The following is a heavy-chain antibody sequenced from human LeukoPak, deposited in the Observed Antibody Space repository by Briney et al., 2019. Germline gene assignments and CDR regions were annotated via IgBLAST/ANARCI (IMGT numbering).Heavy chain of an antibody. CDR1: GYTFTSYG. J-gene: IGHJ6*03. CDR2: ISAYNGNT. CDR3: ARSLYPLPPASYSYGSDYYYYMDV. Sequence: GASVKVSCKASGYTFTSYGISWVRQAPGQGLEWMGWISAYNGNTNYAQKLQGRVTMTTDTSTSTAYMELRSLRSDDTAVYYCARSLYPLPPASYSYGSDYYYYMDVWGKGTTVTVSS. D-gene: IGHD5-18*01. V-gene: IGHV1-18*01.